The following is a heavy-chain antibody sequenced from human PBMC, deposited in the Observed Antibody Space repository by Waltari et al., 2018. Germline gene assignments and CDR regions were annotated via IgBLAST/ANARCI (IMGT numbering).Heavy chain of an antibody. V-gene: IGHV4-39*01. Sequence: QLQLQESGPGLVKPSETLSLTCTVSGGSISSSSYSWGWIGQPPGKGLEWIGSIYYSGSTYYNPSLKSRVTISVDTSKNQFSLKLSSVTAADTAVYYCARTRSSSWYYFDYWGQGTLVTVSS. CDR1: GGSISSSSYS. D-gene: IGHD6-13*01. CDR3: ARTRSSSWYYFDY. J-gene: IGHJ4*02. CDR2: IYYSGST.